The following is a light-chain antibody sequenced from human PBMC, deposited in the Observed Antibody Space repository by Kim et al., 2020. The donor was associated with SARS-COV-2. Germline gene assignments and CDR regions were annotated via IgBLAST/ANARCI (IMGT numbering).Light chain of an antibody. Sequence: ERAPLSGRASQSVSSNLAWYQQKPGQAPRLLIYGASTRASTRATGIPARFSASGSGTESTLTISSLQSEDFAIYYCQQYNSWPITFGQGTRLEIK. CDR1: QSVSSN. CDR3: QQYNSWPIT. CDR2: GAS. V-gene: IGKV3-15*01. J-gene: IGKJ5*01.